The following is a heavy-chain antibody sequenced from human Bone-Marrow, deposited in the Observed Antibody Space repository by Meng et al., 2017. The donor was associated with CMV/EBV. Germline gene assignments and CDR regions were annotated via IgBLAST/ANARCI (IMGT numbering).Heavy chain of an antibody. V-gene: IGHV3-21*01. CDR1: GFTFSSYG. Sequence: GGSLRLSCAASGFTFSSYGMHWVRQAPGKGLEWVSSISSSSSYISYANSVKGRFTISRDNAKSSLYLQMNSLRAEYTAVYYCARDEGSSFSYYSYDMDVWGQGTTVTVSS. CDR3: ARDEGSSFSYYSYDMDV. J-gene: IGHJ6*02. CDR2: ISSSSSYI. D-gene: IGHD6-6*01.